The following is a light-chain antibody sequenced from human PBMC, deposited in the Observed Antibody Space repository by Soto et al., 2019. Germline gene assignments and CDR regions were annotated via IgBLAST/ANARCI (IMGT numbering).Light chain of an antibody. CDR2: EVS. J-gene: IGLJ1*01. V-gene: IGLV2-23*02. CDR3: CSYAGSSTYV. Sequence: QSVLTQPASVSGSPGQSITISCTGTSSDVGSYNLVSWYQQHPGKAPKLMIYEVSKRPSGVSNRFSRSKSGNTASLTISGLQAEDEADYYCCSYAGSSTYVFGTGTKLTVL. CDR1: SSDVGSYNL.